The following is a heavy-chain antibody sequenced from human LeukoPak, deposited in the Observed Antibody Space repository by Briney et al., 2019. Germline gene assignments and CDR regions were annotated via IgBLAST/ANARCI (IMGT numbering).Heavy chain of an antibody. V-gene: IGHV1-46*01. Sequence: ASVKVSCKASGYTFTSYGINWVRQAPGQGLEWMGIINPSGGSTSYAQKFQGRVTMTRDTSTSTVYMELSSLRSEDTAVYYCARAGEYQSTHDYWGQGTLVTVSS. D-gene: IGHD2-2*01. CDR3: ARAGEYQSTHDY. J-gene: IGHJ4*02. CDR2: INPSGGST. CDR1: GYTFTSYG.